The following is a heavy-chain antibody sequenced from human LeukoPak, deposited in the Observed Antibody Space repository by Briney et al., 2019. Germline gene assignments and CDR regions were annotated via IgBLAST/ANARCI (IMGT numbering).Heavy chain of an antibody. V-gene: IGHV1-46*01. CDR2: IDPSGGST. J-gene: IGHJ3*02. D-gene: IGHD3-10*01. Sequence: ASVKVSCKASGYTFTSYYMHWVRQAPGQGLEWMGIIDPSGGSTSYAQKFQGRVTMTRDTSTSTVYMELSSLRSEDTAVYYCAREPRSGTVAFDIWGQGTMVTVSS. CDR1: GYTFTSYY. CDR3: AREPRSGTVAFDI.